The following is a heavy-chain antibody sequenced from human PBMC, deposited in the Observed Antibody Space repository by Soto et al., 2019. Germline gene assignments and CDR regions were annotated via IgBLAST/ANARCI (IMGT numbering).Heavy chain of an antibody. J-gene: IGHJ4*02. D-gene: IGHD3-10*01. V-gene: IGHV1-69*13. CDR1: GGTFTNSA. CDR3: ASFYGSWIYYSFDY. Sequence: SVRVSCKASGGTFTNSAISWVRQASGHGLEWLAGFIPLYGRPNYAQKLQGRLTSTADETTSIVYRELSSLTSDDTAVYYCASFYGSWIYYSFDYLGQGTLVTVSS. CDR2: FIPLYGRP.